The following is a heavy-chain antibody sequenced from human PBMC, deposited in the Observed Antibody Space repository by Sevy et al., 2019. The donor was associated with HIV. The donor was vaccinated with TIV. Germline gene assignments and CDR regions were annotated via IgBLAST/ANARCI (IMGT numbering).Heavy chain of an antibody. CDR2: INHSGST. CDR1: GGSFSGYY. D-gene: IGHD3-10*01. CDR3: ARALWFGELSRGYFDY. J-gene: IGHJ4*02. Sequence: PETLSLTCAVYGGSFSGYYWSWIRQPPGKGLEWIGEINHSGSTNYNPSLKSRVTISVDTSKNQFSLKLSSVTAADTAVYYCARALWFGELSRGYFDYWGQGTLVTVSS. V-gene: IGHV4-34*01.